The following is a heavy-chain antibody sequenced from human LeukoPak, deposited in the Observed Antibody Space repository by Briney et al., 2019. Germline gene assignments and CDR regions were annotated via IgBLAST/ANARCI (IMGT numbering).Heavy chain of an antibody. D-gene: IGHD3-16*01. Sequence: GGSLRLSCAASGFTFSSYGMHWVRQAPGKGLEWVAFTQYAGSNKHYADSVKGRFTISRDNSKNTLYLQMNSLRAEDTAVYYCARDYFWEQYYFDYWGQGTLVTVSS. CDR3: ARDYFWEQYYFDY. CDR2: TQYAGSNK. V-gene: IGHV3-30*02. J-gene: IGHJ4*02. CDR1: GFTFSSYG.